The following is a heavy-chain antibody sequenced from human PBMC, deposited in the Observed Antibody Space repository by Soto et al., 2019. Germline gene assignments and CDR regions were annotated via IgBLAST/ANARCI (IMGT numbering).Heavy chain of an antibody. D-gene: IGHD1-26*01. Sequence: QVQLVQSGAEVKKPGSSVKVSCKASGGTFSSYAISWVRQDPGQGLEWMGGIIPLFGTANYAQQFQGRVTITADESTSTAYMELSSLRSEDTAVYYCARAGLGAVTTGPYFDYCGQGTLVTVSS. J-gene: IGHJ4*02. CDR1: GGTFSSYA. CDR3: ARAGLGAVTTGPYFDY. CDR2: IIPLFGTA. V-gene: IGHV1-69*01.